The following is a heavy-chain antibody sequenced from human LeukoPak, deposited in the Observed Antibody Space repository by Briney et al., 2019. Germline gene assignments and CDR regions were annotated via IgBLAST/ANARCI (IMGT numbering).Heavy chain of an antibody. D-gene: IGHD3-16*01. CDR3: ARDLIGVVEGGA. CDR1: GGTFSSYA. Sequence: GASVKVSCKASGGTFSSYAISWVRQAPGQGLEWMGGIIPIFGTANYAQKFQGRVTITADKSTSTAYMELSSLRSEDTAVYYCARDLIGVVEGGAWGQGTLVTVSS. V-gene: IGHV1-69*06. CDR2: IIPIFGTA. J-gene: IGHJ5*02.